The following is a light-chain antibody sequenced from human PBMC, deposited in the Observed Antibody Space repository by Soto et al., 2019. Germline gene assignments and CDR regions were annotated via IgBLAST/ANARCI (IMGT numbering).Light chain of an antibody. V-gene: IGKV3D-7*01. CDR2: GAS. CDR1: QSIKNNF. J-gene: IGKJ4*01. Sequence: EIVLTESPRTLSLSPGERATLSCRASQSIKNNFLAWYQQKPGQAPRLLIYGASTRATGIPARFSGSGSGTDFTLTISSLQPEDFAVYYCQQDYNLPLTFGGGTKV. CDR3: QQDYNLPLT.